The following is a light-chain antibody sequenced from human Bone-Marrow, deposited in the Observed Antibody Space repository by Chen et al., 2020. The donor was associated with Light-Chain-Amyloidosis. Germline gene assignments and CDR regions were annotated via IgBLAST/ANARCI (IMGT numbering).Light chain of an antibody. Sequence: SYELTQPPSVSVSPGQTARITFSGDELPTKYAYCYQQKPGQAPVLVIHRDTERPSGISERFSGSSSGTTATLTISGVQAEDEADYHCQSADSSGTYEVIFGGGTKLTVL. V-gene: IGLV3-25*03. J-gene: IGLJ2*01. CDR3: QSADSSGTYEVI. CDR1: ELPTKY. CDR2: RDT.